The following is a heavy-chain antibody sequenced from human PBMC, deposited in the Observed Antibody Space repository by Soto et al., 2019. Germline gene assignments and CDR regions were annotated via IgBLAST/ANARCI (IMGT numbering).Heavy chain of an antibody. V-gene: IGHV3-21*01. CDR1: GFTFSSYS. CDR2: ISSSSSYI. J-gene: IGHJ5*02. CDR3: ARDSSVGSSWYKWFDP. Sequence: PGGSLRLSCAASGFTFSSYSMNWVRQAPGKGLEWVSSISSSSSYIYYADSVKGRFTISRDNAKNSLYLQMNSLRAEDTAVYYCARDSSVGSSWYKWFDPWGQGTLVTVSS. D-gene: IGHD6-13*01.